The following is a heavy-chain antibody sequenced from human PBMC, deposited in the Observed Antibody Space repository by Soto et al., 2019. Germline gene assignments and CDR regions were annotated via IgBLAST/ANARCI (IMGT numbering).Heavy chain of an antibody. CDR3: ARAEDCTNGVCSKNWFDP. CDR1: GFTFTNAW. Sequence: GGSLRLSCAASGFTFTNAWMHWVRQAPGKGLEWVGRIKSQTDGATTDYAAPVKGRFTISRDDSKDTLYLQMNSLRAEDTAVYYCARAEDCTNGVCSKNWFDPWGQGTLVTVSS. J-gene: IGHJ5*02. CDR2: IKSQTDGATT. D-gene: IGHD2-8*01. V-gene: IGHV3-15*01.